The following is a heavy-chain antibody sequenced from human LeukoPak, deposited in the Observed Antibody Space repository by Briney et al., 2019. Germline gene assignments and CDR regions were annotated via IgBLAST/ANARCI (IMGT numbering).Heavy chain of an antibody. D-gene: IGHD1-1*01. Sequence: GRSLRLSCAASGCTFSSYGLHWVRQAPGKGLEWVAVIWYDGSNKYYADSVKGRFTISRDNSKNTLYLQMNSLRAEDTAVYYCARERQGTGGFDYWGQGTLVTVSS. CDR2: IWYDGSNK. J-gene: IGHJ4*02. CDR3: ARERQGTGGFDY. V-gene: IGHV3-33*01. CDR1: GCTFSSYG.